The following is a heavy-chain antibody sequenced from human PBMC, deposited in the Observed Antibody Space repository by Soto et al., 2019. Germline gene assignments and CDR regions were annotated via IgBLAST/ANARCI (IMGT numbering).Heavy chain of an antibody. D-gene: IGHD3-10*01. CDR3: ATDEYFGSEIDFYYYAMDV. CDR1: GVSISIGGYF. V-gene: IGHV4-31*03. J-gene: IGHJ6*02. Sequence: PSETLSLTCTVSGVSISIGGYFWSWIRQHPGKGLEWIGHIYYNGSTYYNPSLKSRLTISVDTSKNEFSLRLTSVTAADTAVYFCATDEYFGSEIDFYYYAMDVWGQGTTVTVSS. CDR2: IYYNGST.